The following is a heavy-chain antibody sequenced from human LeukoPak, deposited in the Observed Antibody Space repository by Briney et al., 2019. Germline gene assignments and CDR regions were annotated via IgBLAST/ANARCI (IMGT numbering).Heavy chain of an antibody. CDR2: IRSEANSYAT. CDR3: TRYCSSTSCLYGFDY. V-gene: IGHV3-73*01. CDR1: GFTFSGSA. Sequence: GGSLKLSCAASGFTFSGSAMHWVRQASGKGLEWVGRIRSEANSYATAYAASVKGRFTISRDDSKNTAYLQMNSLKTEDTAVYYCTRYCSSTSCLYGFDYWGRGTLVTVSS. D-gene: IGHD2-2*01. J-gene: IGHJ4*02.